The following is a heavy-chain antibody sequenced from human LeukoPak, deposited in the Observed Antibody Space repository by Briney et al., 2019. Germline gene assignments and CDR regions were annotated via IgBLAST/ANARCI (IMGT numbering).Heavy chain of an antibody. D-gene: IGHD3-16*01. CDR1: GGSISSGGYY. J-gene: IGHJ5*02. CDR2: IYYSGST. Sequence: PSETLSLTCTVSGGSISSGGYYWSWIRQHPGKGLEWIGYIYYSGSTYYNPSLKSRVTISVDTSKNQFSLKLSSVTAADTAVYYCARDRGDYVRGRNWFDPWGQGTLVTVSS. CDR3: ARDRGDYVRGRNWFDP. V-gene: IGHV4-31*03.